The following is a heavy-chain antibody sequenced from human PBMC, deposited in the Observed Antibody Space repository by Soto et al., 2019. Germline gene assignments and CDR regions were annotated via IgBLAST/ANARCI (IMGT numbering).Heavy chain of an antibody. CDR3: AKAWGRMTGTGVDV. CDR1: GYPFTNYA. J-gene: IGHJ6*02. V-gene: IGHV1-3*05. CDR2: INAGNGNT. D-gene: IGHD1-7*01. Sequence: QVQLVQSGAEEKKPGASVKVSCKASGYPFTNYAMHWVRQAPGQRLEWMGWINAGNGNTKYSPKFQGRVTFTRDSSADTAYMELRSLRSEDTAVYYCAKAWGRMTGTGVDVWGQGTTVSVSS.